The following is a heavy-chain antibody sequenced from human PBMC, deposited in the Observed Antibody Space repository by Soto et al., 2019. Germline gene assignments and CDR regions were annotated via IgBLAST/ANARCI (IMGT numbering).Heavy chain of an antibody. J-gene: IGHJ5*02. V-gene: IGHV4-31*03. CDR3: ARVVGINWFDP. Sequence: QVQLQESGPGLVKPSQTLSLTCTVSGGSISSGGYYWSWIRQHPGKGLECIGYIYYSGSTYYNPSLKRRVNITVDTSKNQFSLKLSSVTAADTAVYYWARVVGINWFDPWGQGTLVTVSS. CDR2: IYYSGST. CDR1: GGSISSGGYY. D-gene: IGHD2-15*01.